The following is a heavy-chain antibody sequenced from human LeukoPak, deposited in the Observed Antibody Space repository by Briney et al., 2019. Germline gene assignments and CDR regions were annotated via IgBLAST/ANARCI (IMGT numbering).Heavy chain of an antibody. J-gene: IGHJ4*02. CDR3: VRHGLGSSWFGFDY. V-gene: IGHV5-51*01. CDR2: IYPGDSDP. D-gene: IGHD6-13*01. Sequence: GESLKISCKGSGYIFTTYLIGWVRQMPGKGLEWMGIIYPGDSDPRYSPSFQGQVTISADKSISTAYLQWSSLKASDSAMYYCVRHGLGSSWFGFDYWGQGTLVTVSS. CDR1: GYIFTTYL.